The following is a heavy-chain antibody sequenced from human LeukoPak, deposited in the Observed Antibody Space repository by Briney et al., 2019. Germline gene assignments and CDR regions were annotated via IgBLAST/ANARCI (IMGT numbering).Heavy chain of an antibody. D-gene: IGHD2-15*01. J-gene: IGHJ4*02. V-gene: IGHV3-23*01. Sequence: GGSLRLSCAASGFTFSTYAMSWVRQAPGKGLEWVSAICGSGDSTYYADSVKGRFTISRDNSKNTLYLQMNSLRAEDTAVYYCAKEVVAATLGYFDYWGQGTLVTVSS. CDR1: GFTFSTYA. CDR3: AKEVVAATLGYFDY. CDR2: ICGSGDST.